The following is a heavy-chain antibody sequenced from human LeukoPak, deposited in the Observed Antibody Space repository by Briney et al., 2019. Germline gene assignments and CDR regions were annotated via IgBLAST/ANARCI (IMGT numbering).Heavy chain of an antibody. J-gene: IGHJ4*02. V-gene: IGHV3-9*01. D-gene: IGHD6-19*01. CDR2: ISWNSGSI. CDR3: AKDIFALYSSGWYGYVDY. CDR1: GFTFDDYA. Sequence: HSGGSLRLSCAASGFTFDDYAMHWVRQAPGKGLEWVSGISWNSGSIGYADSVKGRFTISRDNAKNSLYLQMNSLRAEDTALYYCAKDIFALYSSGWYGYVDYWGQGTLVTVSS.